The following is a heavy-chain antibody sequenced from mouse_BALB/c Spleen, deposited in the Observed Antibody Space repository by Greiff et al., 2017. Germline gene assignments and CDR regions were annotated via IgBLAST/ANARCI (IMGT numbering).Heavy chain of an antibody. CDR2: IAPGSGST. CDR3: AREGFSYYGFAY. J-gene: IGHJ3*01. V-gene: IGHV1S41*01. Sequence: DLVKPGASVKLSCKASGYTFTSYWINWIKQRPGQGLEWIGRIAPGSGSTYYNEMFKGKATLTVDTSSSTAYIQLSSLSSEDAAVYFCAREGFSYYGFAYWGQGTLVTVSA. CDR1: GYTFTSYW. D-gene: IGHD2-12*01.